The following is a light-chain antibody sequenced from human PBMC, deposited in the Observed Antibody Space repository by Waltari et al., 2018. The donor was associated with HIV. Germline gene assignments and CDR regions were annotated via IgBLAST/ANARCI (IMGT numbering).Light chain of an antibody. Sequence: QSALTQPPSASGSPGPPVPIPCTGTSSDVAGYNFAPWYQQHPGTAPKLMIFEVTKRPSGVPARFSGSKTGNTASLTVSGLQADDEGDYYCSSYAGGNNLVFGGGTKLTVL. V-gene: IGLV2-8*01. CDR1: SSDVAGYNF. CDR3: SSYAGGNNLV. J-gene: IGLJ2*01. CDR2: EVT.